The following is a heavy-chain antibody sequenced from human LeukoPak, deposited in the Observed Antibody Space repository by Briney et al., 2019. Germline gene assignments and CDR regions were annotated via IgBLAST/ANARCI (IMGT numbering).Heavy chain of an antibody. Sequence: GGSLRLSCAASGFTFSSYGMHWVRQAPGKGLEWVAFIRYDGSNKYHADSVKGRFTISRDNSKNTLYLQMNSLRAEDTAVYYCAKDISSGHKRAEYFQHWGQGTLVTVSS. V-gene: IGHV3-30*02. D-gene: IGHD6-19*01. J-gene: IGHJ1*01. CDR1: GFTFSSYG. CDR3: AKDISSGHKRAEYFQH. CDR2: IRYDGSNK.